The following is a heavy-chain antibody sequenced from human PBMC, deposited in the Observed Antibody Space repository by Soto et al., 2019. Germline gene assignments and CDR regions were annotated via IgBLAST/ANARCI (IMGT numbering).Heavy chain of an antibody. CDR3: ARGNHRWRQLWYFDL. CDR2: IIPIFGTV. CDR1: GGTFSNYP. V-gene: IGHV1-69*12. Sequence: QVQLVQSGAEVKKPGSSVKVSCKASGGTFSNYPISWVRQAPGQGLEWMGGIIPIFGTVNYAQKFQGRVTITADESTSTAYMERSSLRSEDTAVYYCARGNHRWRQLWYFDLWGRGTLVTVSS. D-gene: IGHD5-12*01. J-gene: IGHJ2*01.